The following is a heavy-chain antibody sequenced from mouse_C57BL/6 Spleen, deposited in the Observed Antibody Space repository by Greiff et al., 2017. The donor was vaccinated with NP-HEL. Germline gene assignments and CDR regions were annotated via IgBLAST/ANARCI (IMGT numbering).Heavy chain of an antibody. V-gene: IGHV1-54*01. CDR3: ARSNYGNYDAMDY. D-gene: IGHD2-1*01. CDR2: INPGSGGT. CDR1: GYAFTNYL. Sequence: VKLMESGAELVRPGTSVKVSCKASGYAFTNYLIEWVKQRPGQGLEWIGVINPGSGGTNYNEKFKGKATLTADKSSSTAYMQLSSLTSEDSAVYFCARSNYGNYDAMDYWGQGTSVTVSS. J-gene: IGHJ4*01.